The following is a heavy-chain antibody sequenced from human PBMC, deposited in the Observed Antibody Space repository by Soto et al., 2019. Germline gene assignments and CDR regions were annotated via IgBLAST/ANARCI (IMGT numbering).Heavy chain of an antibody. J-gene: IGHJ6*02. CDR2: ISSSSSYI. V-gene: IGHV3-21*01. Sequence: EVQLVESGGGLVKPGGSLRLSCAASGFTFSSYSMNWVRQAPGKGLEWVSSISSSSSYIYYADSVKGRFTISRDNAKNSLYLQMNSLRAEDTAVYYCARDQLNDIAWFGQSYCMDVCGQGTTVTVSS. CDR3: ARDQLNDIAWFGQSYCMDV. D-gene: IGHD3-10*01. CDR1: GFTFSSYS.